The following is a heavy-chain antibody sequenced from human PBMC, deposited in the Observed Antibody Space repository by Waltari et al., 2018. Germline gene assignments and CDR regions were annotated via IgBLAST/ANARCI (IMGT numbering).Heavy chain of an antibody. V-gene: IGHV4-30-2*01. D-gene: IGHD1-7*01. Sequence: QLQLQESGSGLVKPSQTLSLTCAVSGGSISSGGYSWSWIRQPPGKSLEWVGYIYYSGSTSYNPSLQSRVTISLDTSNNHFSLKLSSVTAADTAVYYCARSLTWNYPFDYWGQGTLVTVSS. CDR3: ARSLTWNYPFDY. CDR2: IYYSGST. CDR1: GGSISSGGYS. J-gene: IGHJ4*02.